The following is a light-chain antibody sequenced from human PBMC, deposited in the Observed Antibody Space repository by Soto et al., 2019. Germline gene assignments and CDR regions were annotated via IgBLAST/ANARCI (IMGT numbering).Light chain of an antibody. V-gene: IGKV1-9*01. CDR3: QQYYTYAT. CDR1: QGISSY. CDR2: DAS. J-gene: IGKJ5*01. Sequence: IQLTQSPSSLSASVGDRVTITCQASQGISSYLAWYQQKPGNAPKPLIFDASTLRTGVPSRFSGSGSGSEFNFTITGLQPDDFATYFCQQYYTYATFGHGTRLEIK.